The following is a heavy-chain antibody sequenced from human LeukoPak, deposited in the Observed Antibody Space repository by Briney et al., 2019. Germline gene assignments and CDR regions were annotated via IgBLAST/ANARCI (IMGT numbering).Heavy chain of an antibody. Sequence: ALVKVSCKASGYTFNSYGISWVRQAPGQGLEWMGWISAYNGNTNYAQKLQGRVTMTTDTSTSTAYMELRSLRSDDTAVYYCARDRMVEAYGYNGGAFDYWYDWGQGTLVTVSS. CDR2: ISAYNGNT. J-gene: IGHJ4*02. CDR1: GYTFNSYG. V-gene: IGHV1-18*01. D-gene: IGHD5-24*01. CDR3: ARDRMVEAYGYNGGAFDYWYD.